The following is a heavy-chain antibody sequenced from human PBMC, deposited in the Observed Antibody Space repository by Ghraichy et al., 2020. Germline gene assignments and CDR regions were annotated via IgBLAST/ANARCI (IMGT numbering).Heavy chain of an antibody. CDR1: GFTVSNNF. CDR3: AREIYGGTSHGDV. D-gene: IGHD4-23*01. J-gene: IGHJ6*02. V-gene: IGHV3-53*01. Sequence: GGSLRLSCAASGFTVSNNFMSWVRQAPGKGLEWVSVIDRHDSTDYADSVRGRFTISRDNSKNMVYLQMNSLRAEDTAVYYCAREIYGGTSHGDVWGQGTTVTVSS. CDR2: IDRHDST.